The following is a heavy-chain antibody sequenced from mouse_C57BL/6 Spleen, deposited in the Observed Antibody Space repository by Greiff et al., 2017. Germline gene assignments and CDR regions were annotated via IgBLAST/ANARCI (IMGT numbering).Heavy chain of an antibody. D-gene: IGHD4-1*01. CDR1: GYTFTSYW. Sequence: QVQLQQPGAELVKPGASVKLSCKASGYTFTSYWMHWVKQRPGQGLEWIGMIHPNSGSTNYNEKFKSKATLTVDKSSSTAYMQLSSLTSEDSAVYYCAREGDWDAFDYWGQGTTLTVSS. V-gene: IGHV1-64*01. CDR2: IHPNSGST. J-gene: IGHJ2*01. CDR3: AREGDWDAFDY.